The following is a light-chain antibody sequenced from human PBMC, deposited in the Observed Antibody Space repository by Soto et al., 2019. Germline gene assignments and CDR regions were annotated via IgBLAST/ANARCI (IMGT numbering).Light chain of an antibody. V-gene: IGKV3-11*01. CDR2: DAS. CDR3: QQRSNWPPLT. J-gene: IGKJ4*01. Sequence: EIVMAQSPATLSVSPAERATLXNMFSQSVSSYLAWYQQKPGQAPRLLIYDASNRATGIPARFSGSGSGTDFTLTISSLEPEDFAVYYCQQRSNWPPLTFGGGTKVDI. CDR1: QSVSSY.